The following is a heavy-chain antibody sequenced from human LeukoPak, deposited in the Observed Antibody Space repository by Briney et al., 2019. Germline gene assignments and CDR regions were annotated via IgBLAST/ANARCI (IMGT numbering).Heavy chain of an antibody. Sequence: SESLSLTCRVYGGSFSDYYWSWIRQPPGKGLEWIGEINQSGSTNYNPSLKSRVSISVDTSNNQFSLKLSSVTAEDRAVYYCARRFSFDHASGTYYSPFDYWGQGTLVTVSS. J-gene: IGHJ4*02. D-gene: IGHD3-10*01. CDR2: INQSGST. CDR1: GGSFSDYY. V-gene: IGHV4-34*01. CDR3: ARRFSFDHASGTYYSPFDY.